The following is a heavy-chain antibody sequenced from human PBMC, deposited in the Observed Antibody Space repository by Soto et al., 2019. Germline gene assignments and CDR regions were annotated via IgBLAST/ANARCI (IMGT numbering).Heavy chain of an antibody. J-gene: IGHJ4*02. CDR1: GFIFRTYA. CDR2: ISGGGGST. Sequence: EVQLLESGGGLVQPGGSLRLSCAASGFIFRTYAMNWVRQAPGKGLEWVSAISGGGGSTYYADSVKGRFTISRDNSKNTLYLQMNSLRAEDTAVYHCVEQYSSGWGWGQGTLVTVSS. CDR3: VEQYSSGWG. V-gene: IGHV3-23*01. D-gene: IGHD6-19*01.